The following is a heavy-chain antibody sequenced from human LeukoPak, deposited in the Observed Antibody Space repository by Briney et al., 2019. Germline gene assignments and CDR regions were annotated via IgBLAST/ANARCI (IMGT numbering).Heavy chain of an antibody. CDR3: ARHGDVYSSYEY. D-gene: IGHD6-6*01. J-gene: IGHJ4*02. CDR1: GGSISSGDYY. Sequence: SETLSLTCTVSGGSISSGDYYWSWIRQPPGKGREWIGYIYYSGSTYYNPSLKSRVTISVDTSKNQFSLKLSSVTAADTAVYYCARHGDVYSSYEYWGQGTLVTVSS. CDR2: IYYSGST. V-gene: IGHV4-30-4*01.